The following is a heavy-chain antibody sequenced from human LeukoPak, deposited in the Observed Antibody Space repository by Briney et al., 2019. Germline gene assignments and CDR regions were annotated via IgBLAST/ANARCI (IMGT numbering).Heavy chain of an antibody. J-gene: IGHJ3*02. Sequence: ASVTVSCTASGYTFTSYGISWVRQAPGQGLEWMGWISAYNGNTNYAQKLQGRVTMTTDTSTSTAYMELRSLRSDDTAVYYCAREVDLDHDAFDIWGQGTMVTVSS. D-gene: IGHD3/OR15-3a*01. V-gene: IGHV1-18*01. CDR1: GYTFTSYG. CDR2: ISAYNGNT. CDR3: AREVDLDHDAFDI.